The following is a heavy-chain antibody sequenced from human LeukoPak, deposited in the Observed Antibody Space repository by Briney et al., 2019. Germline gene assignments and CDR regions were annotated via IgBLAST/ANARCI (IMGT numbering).Heavy chain of an antibody. CDR1: GFTVSSNY. CDR2: IYSGGST. V-gene: IGHV3-53*01. J-gene: IGHJ6*02. Sequence: GGSLRLSCAASGFTVSSNYMSWVRQAPGKGLEWVSVIYSGGSTYYADSVEGRFTISRDNSKSTLYLQMNSLRAEDTAVYYCARDRADPRLDYYYGMDVWGQGTTVTVSS. D-gene: IGHD6-19*01. CDR3: ARDRADPRLDYYYGMDV.